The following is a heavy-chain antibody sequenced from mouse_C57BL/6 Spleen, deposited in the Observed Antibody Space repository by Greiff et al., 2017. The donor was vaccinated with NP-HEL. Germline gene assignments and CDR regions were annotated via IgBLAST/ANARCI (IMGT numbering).Heavy chain of an antibody. CDR3: ARGGLSDY. Sequence: VQLQQSGAELVRPGTSVKVSCKASGYAFTNYLIEWVKQRPGQGLEWIGVINPGSGGTNYNEKFKGKATLTADKSSSTAYMQLSSLTSEDSAVYFCARGGLSDYWGQGTTLTVSS. J-gene: IGHJ2*01. CDR2: INPGSGGT. CDR1: GYAFTNYL. V-gene: IGHV1-54*01.